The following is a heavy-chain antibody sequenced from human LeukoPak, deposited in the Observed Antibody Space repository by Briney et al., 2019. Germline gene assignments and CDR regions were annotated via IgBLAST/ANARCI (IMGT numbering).Heavy chain of an antibody. Sequence: PGGSLRLSCAASGFTFSSYAMTWVRQAPGEGLEWVSAISPSGGDTYYADSVQGRFSISRDDSKNSLYLQMSSLRAEDTAVYYCARVAEYYDFWSGYYPKYYYYMDVWGKGTTVTVSS. V-gene: IGHV3-23*01. CDR1: GFTFSSYA. CDR3: ARVAEYYDFWSGYYPKYYYYMDV. J-gene: IGHJ6*03. D-gene: IGHD3-3*01. CDR2: ISPSGGDT.